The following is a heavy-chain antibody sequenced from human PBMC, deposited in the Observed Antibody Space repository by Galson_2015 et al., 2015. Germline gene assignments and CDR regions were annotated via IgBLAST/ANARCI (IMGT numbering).Heavy chain of an antibody. J-gene: IGHJ2*01. Sequence: SETLSLTCTVSGGSIRSHSWSWMRQPPGKGLEWIGYIHYSGSTNYDPSLKSRVTITLDTSKNQFSLKLSSVAAADTAVYHCARVASSSYWYFDLWGRGTLVTVSS. CDR1: GGSIRSHS. CDR2: IHYSGST. V-gene: IGHV4-59*11. D-gene: IGHD6-6*01. CDR3: ARVASSSYWYFDL.